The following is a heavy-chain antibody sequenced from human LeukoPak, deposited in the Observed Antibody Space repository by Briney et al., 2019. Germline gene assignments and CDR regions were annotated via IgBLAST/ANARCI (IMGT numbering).Heavy chain of an antibody. CDR1: GYTFTSYY. D-gene: IGHD3-22*01. J-gene: IGHJ4*02. Sequence: ASVKVSCKASGYTFTSYYMHWVRQAPGQGLEWMGIINPSGGSTSYAQKFQGRVTMTRDTSTSTVYMELSSLRSEDTAVYYCAREDYDSSGYVYYFDYWGQGTLVTVSS. CDR3: AREDYDSSGYVYYFDY. CDR2: INPSGGST. V-gene: IGHV1-46*01.